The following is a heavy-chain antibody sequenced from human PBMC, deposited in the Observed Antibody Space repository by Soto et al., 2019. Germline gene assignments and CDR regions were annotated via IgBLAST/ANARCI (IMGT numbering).Heavy chain of an antibody. CDR1: GGSFSGYY. Sequence: PSETLSLTCAVYGGSFSGYYWSWIPQPPGKGLEWIGEINHSGSTNYNPSLKSRVTISVDTSKNQFSLKLSSVTAADTAVYYCARDATLYYDILTGYPTHYYMDVWGKGTTVTVSS. D-gene: IGHD3-9*01. CDR3: ARDATLYYDILTGYPTHYYMDV. J-gene: IGHJ6*03. V-gene: IGHV4-34*01. CDR2: INHSGST.